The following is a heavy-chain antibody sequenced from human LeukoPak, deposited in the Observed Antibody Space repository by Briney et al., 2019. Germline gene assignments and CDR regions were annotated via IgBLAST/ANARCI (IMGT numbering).Heavy chain of an antibody. CDR3: ARENPSGYYNRPIDY. J-gene: IGHJ4*02. CDR2: IHYGGSI. V-gene: IGHV4-59*01. D-gene: IGHD3-22*01. Sequence: ASETLSLTCTVSGASISSYYWSWIRQPPGKGLEWIGDIHYGGSIKYNPSLKNRVTMSVDTSKNQFSLKLSSVTAADTAIYYCARENPSGYYNRPIDYWGQGTLVTVSS. CDR1: GASISSYY.